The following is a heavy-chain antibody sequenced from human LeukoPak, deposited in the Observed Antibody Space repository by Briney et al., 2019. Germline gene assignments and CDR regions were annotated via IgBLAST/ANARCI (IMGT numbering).Heavy chain of an antibody. CDR1: GFTFSSYG. D-gene: IGHD3-10*01. CDR3: AQMGPNYYGSGSSDY. CDR2: IRYDGSNK. V-gene: IGHV3-30*02. Sequence: GGSLRLSCAASGFTFSSYGMHWVRQAPGKGLEWVAFIRYDGSNKYYADSVKGRFTISRDNSKNTLYLQMNSLRAEDTAAYYCAQMGPNYYGSGSSDYWGQGTLVTVSS. J-gene: IGHJ4*02.